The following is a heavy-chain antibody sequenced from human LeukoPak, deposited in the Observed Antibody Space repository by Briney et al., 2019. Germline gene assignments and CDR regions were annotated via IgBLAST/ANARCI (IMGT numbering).Heavy chain of an antibody. CDR3: ARGRYFDWLLPYFDY. Sequence: SGTLSLTCTVSGGSISSNYWSWSRQPPGKGLEWIGYIYYSGRTNYSPSLKSRVTISVDTSKNQFSLKLSSVTAADTAVYYCARGRYFDWLLPYFDYWGQGTLVTVS. J-gene: IGHJ4*02. D-gene: IGHD3-9*01. CDR2: IYYSGRT. V-gene: IGHV4-59*01. CDR1: GGSISSNY.